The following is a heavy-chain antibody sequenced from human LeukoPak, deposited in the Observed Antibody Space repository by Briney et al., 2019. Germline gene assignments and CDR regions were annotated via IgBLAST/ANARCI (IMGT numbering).Heavy chain of an antibody. CDR3: ARVLGSGWYEGRKMDV. V-gene: IGHV1-2*02. CDR2: VNPDSGGT. D-gene: IGHD6-19*01. Sequence: ASVKVACKASGYTFSGYYIHWVRQAPGQGLEWMGWVNPDSGGTNYAQEFQGRVTMTTDTSTSTAYMQLSRLSSDDTAVYYCARVLGSGWYEGRKMDVWGQGTTVIVSS. CDR1: GYTFSGYY. J-gene: IGHJ6*02.